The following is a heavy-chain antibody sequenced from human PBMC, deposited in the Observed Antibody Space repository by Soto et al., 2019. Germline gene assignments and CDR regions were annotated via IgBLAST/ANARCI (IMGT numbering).Heavy chain of an antibody. D-gene: IGHD3-9*01. J-gene: IGHJ3*02. CDR2: MNPNSGNT. Sequence: ASVKVSCKASGYTFTSYDINWVRQATGQGLEWMGWMNPNSGNTGYAQKFQGRVTMTRNTSISTAYMELSSLRSEDTAVYYFARVSYDILTGYETDAFDIWGQGTMVTVSS. V-gene: IGHV1-8*01. CDR1: GYTFTSYD. CDR3: ARVSYDILTGYETDAFDI.